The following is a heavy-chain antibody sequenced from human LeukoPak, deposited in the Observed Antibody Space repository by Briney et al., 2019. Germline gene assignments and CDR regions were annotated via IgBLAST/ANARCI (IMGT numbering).Heavy chain of an antibody. D-gene: IGHD6-19*01. V-gene: IGHV3-7*01. J-gene: IGHJ4*02. CDR3: ARSIAVAGAYFDY. CDR1: GFTFSSYW. Sequence: GGSLRLSCAASGFTFSSYWMSWVRQAPGKGLEWVANIKQDGSEKYYVDSVKGRFTISRDNAKNSLYLQMNSLRAEDTAVYYCARSIAVAGAYFDYWGQGTLVTVSS. CDR2: IKQDGSEK.